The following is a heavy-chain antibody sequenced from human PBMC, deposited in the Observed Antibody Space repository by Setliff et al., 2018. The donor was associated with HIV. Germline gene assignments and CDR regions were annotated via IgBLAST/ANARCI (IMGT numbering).Heavy chain of an antibody. CDR2: VYTSGTT. Sequence: SETLSLTCTVSGASTTSGSFYWSWIRQPAGKGLEWIGRVYTSGTTNYNPSLKSRVTISVDTSKNQFSLKLSSVTAADTALYYCARDQADTYNYLLSGAFDFWGQGTMVTVSS. CDR1: GASTTSGSFY. CDR3: ARDQADTYNYLLSGAFDF. V-gene: IGHV4-61*02. J-gene: IGHJ3*01. D-gene: IGHD3-10*01.